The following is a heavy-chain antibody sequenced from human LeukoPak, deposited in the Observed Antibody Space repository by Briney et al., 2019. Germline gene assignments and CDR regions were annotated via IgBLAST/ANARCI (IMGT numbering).Heavy chain of an antibody. V-gene: IGHV3-53*01. J-gene: IGHJ3*02. CDR2: IYSGGST. CDR1: GFTVSSNY. CDR3: AGGRDIYYGDPGAFDI. Sequence: GGSLRLSCAASGFTVSSNYMSWVRQAPGKRLEWVSVIYSGGSTYYADSVKGRFTISRDNSKNTLYLQMNSLRAEDTAVYYCAGGRDIYYGDPGAFDIWGQGTMVTVSS. D-gene: IGHD4-17*01.